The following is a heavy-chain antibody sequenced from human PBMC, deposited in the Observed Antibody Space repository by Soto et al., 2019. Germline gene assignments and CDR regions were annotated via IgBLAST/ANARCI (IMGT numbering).Heavy chain of an antibody. D-gene: IGHD1-7*01. CDR2: MNPNSGNT. Sequence: QVQLVQSGAEVKKPGASVKVSCKASGYTFTSYDINWVRQATGPGLEWMGWMNPNSGNTGYAQKFQRRVTMNRNTSISTAHMELRSLRSEYTAVYYCARELRGFDPWGQGTLVTVSS. V-gene: IGHV1-8*01. J-gene: IGHJ5*02. CDR3: ARELRGFDP. CDR1: GYTFTSYD.